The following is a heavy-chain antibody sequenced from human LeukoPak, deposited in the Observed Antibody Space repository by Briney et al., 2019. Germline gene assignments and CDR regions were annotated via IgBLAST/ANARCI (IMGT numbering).Heavy chain of an antibody. CDR1: GGSISSYY. CDR3: ARERDSSSPAEGSAYYYYYMDV. V-gene: IGHV4-59*01. D-gene: IGHD6-13*01. CDR2: IYYSGST. J-gene: IGHJ6*03. Sequence: SETLSLTCTVSGGSISSYYWSWIRQPPGKGLEWIGYIYYSGSTNYNPSLKSRVTISVDTSKNQFSLKLSSVTAADTAVYYCARERDSSSPAEGSAYYYYYMDVWGKGTTVTVSS.